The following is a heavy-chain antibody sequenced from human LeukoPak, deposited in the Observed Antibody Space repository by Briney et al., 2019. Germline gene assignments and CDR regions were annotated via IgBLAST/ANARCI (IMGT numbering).Heavy chain of an antibody. J-gene: IGHJ4*02. D-gene: IGHD3-22*01. CDR2: INPNSGGT. V-gene: IGHV1-2*02. CDR3: ARERLRIDSRGYSPFDY. Sequence: ASVKDSSMPSGYTFTGYYMHWVRQAAGQGLEWMGWINPNSGGTNYAQKFQGRVTMTRDTSISTAYMELSRLRSDDTAVYYCARERLRIDSRGYSPFDYWGQGTLVTVSS. CDR1: GYTFTGYY.